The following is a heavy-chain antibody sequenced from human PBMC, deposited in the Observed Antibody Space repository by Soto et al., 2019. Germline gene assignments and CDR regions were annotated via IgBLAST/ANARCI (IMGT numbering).Heavy chain of an antibody. J-gene: IGHJ6*02. CDR1: GFTFSSYA. V-gene: IGHV3-23*01. D-gene: IGHD3-22*01. CDR2: ISGSGGST. Sequence: GGSLRLSCAASGFTFSSYAMSWVRQAPGKGLEWVSAISGSGGSTYYADSVKGRFTISRDNSKNTLYLQMNSLRAEDTAVYYCAKVVIVVVTEYYGMDVWGQGTTVTVSS. CDR3: AKVVIVVVTEYYGMDV.